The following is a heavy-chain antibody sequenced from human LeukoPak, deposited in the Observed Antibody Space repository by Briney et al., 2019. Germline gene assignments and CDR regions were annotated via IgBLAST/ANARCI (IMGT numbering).Heavy chain of an antibody. V-gene: IGHV1-8*01. CDR3: ARGEDMDYYYYYMDV. J-gene: IGHJ6*03. D-gene: IGHD2-15*01. Sequence: ASVKVSCKASGYTFTSYDINWVRQATGQGLEWMGWMNPNSGNTGYAQKFQGRVTMTRNTSISTAYMELSSLRSEDTAVYYCARGEDMDYYYYYMDVWGKGTTVTVSS. CDR2: MNPNSGNT. CDR1: GYTFTSYD.